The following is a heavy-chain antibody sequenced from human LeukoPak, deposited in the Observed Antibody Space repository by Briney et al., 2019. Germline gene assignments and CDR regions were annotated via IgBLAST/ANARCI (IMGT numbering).Heavy chain of an antibody. D-gene: IGHD5-18*01. CDR2: IYDTSYT. CDR3: ARHFMSIQLGLPGWFDP. Sequence: PSETLSLTCTVSGGSIGSYYWSWIRQPPGKGLEWIGHIYDTSYTDYNPSLKSRVTISVDTSKNQFSLKLSSVTAADTAVYYCARHFMSIQLGLPGWFDPWGQGTLVTVSS. V-gene: IGHV4-59*08. J-gene: IGHJ5*02. CDR1: GGSIGSYY.